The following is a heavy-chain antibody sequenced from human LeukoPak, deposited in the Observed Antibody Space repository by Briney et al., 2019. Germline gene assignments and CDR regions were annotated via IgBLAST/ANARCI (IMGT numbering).Heavy chain of an antibody. J-gene: IGHJ4*02. D-gene: IGHD3-22*01. Sequence: GGSLRLSCTASGFTLSSYEMSWIRQAPGKGLEWVSSISSSSSYIYYADSVKGRFTISRDNAKNSLYLQMNSLRAEDTAVYYCARDSAFPDYYDSSGLDYWGQGTLVTVSS. CDR3: ARDSAFPDYYDSSGLDY. CDR1: GFTLSSYE. V-gene: IGHV3-21*01. CDR2: ISSSSSYI.